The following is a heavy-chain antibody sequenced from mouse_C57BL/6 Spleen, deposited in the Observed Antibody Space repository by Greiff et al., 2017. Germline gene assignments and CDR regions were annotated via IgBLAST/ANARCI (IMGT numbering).Heavy chain of an antibody. CDR3: TRDDYGYHFDY. D-gene: IGHD2-2*01. Sequence: EVKLMESGEGLVKPGGSLKLSCAASGFTFSSYAMSWVRQTPEKRLEWVAYISSGGDYIYYADTVKGRFTISRDNARNTLYLQMSSLKSEDTAMYYGTRDDYGYHFDYWGQGTTLTVSS. CDR2: ISSGGDYI. J-gene: IGHJ2*01. V-gene: IGHV5-9-1*02. CDR1: GFTFSSYA.